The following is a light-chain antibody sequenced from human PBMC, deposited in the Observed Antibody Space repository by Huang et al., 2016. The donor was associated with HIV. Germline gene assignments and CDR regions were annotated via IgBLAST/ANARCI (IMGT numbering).Light chain of an antibody. CDR2: SAS. V-gene: IGKV1-NL1*01. CDR3: QQYYTTPRDT. CDR1: QDIRSS. Sequence: DIQMTQSPSSLSASVGDRVTITCRASQDIRSSLAWYQQKPGKAPKLLLFSASRLERGFPSRFSGSGSGTDYTLTISSLQPEDFATYFCQQYYTTPRDTFGQGTRLAIK. J-gene: IGKJ5*01.